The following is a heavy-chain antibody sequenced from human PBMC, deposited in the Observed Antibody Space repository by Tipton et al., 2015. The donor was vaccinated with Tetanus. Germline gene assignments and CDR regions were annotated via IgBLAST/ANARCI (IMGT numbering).Heavy chain of an antibody. CDR1: GGSISSSSYY. CDR3: ARQMATMGYYFDY. J-gene: IGHJ4*02. V-gene: IGHV4-39*01. D-gene: IGHD5-24*01. Sequence: GLVKPSETLSLTCTVSGGSISSSSYYWGWIRQPPGKGLEWIGSIYYSGSTYYNPSLKSRVTISVDTSKNQFSLKLSSVTAADTAVYYCARQMATMGYYFDYWGQGTLVTVSS. CDR2: IYYSGST.